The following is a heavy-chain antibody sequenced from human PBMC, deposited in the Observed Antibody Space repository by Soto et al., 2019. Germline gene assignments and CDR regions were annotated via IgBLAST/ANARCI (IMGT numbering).Heavy chain of an antibody. CDR2: IYYSGST. V-gene: IGHV4-39*01. CDR1: GGSISSSSYY. D-gene: IGHD6-13*01. J-gene: IGHJ4*02. CDR3: ARHREQQLDY. Sequence: SETLSLTCTVSGGSISSSSYYWGWIRQPPGKGLEWIGSIYYSGSTYYNPSLKSRVTISVDTSKNQFSLKLSSVTAADTAVYYCARHREQQLDYWGQGTLVTVS.